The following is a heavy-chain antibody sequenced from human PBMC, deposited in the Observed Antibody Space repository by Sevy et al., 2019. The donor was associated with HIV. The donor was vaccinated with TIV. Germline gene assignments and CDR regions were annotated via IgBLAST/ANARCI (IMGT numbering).Heavy chain of an antibody. J-gene: IGHJ3*02. Sequence: SETLSLTCTVSGGSISSSSYYWGWIRQPPGKGLEWIGSIYYSGSTYYHPSLKSRVTISVDTSKNQFSLKLSSVTAADTAVYYCASEIVDYYDSSGTNGFDIWGQGTMVTVSS. D-gene: IGHD3-22*01. CDR3: ASEIVDYYDSSGTNGFDI. V-gene: IGHV4-39*01. CDR1: GGSISSSSYY. CDR2: IYYSGST.